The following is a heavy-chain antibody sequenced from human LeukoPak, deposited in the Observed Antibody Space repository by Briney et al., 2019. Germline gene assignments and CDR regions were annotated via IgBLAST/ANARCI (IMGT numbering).Heavy chain of an antibody. CDR1: GFTFSSYG. Sequence: GGSLRLSCAASGFTFSSYGMHWVRQAPGKGLEWVAVIWYDGSNKYYADSVKGRFTISRDNSKNTLYLQMNSLRAEDTAVYYCARVGYSSSWDRYYFDYWGQGTLVTVSS. V-gene: IGHV3-33*08. CDR2: IWYDGSNK. CDR3: ARVGYSSSWDRYYFDY. J-gene: IGHJ4*02. D-gene: IGHD6-13*01.